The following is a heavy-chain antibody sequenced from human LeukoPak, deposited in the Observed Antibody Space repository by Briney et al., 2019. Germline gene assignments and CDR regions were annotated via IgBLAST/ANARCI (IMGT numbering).Heavy chain of an antibody. Sequence: SQTLSLTCAVSGGSISSYYWSWIRQPPGKGLEWIGYVYYSGRTNYNPSLKSRVTISVDTSKNQFSLKLSSVTAADTAVYYCARTFSESYYYYGMDVWGQGTTVTVSS. V-gene: IGHV4-59*01. J-gene: IGHJ6*02. D-gene: IGHD1-26*01. CDR1: GGSISSYY. CDR3: ARTFSESYYYYGMDV. CDR2: VYYSGRT.